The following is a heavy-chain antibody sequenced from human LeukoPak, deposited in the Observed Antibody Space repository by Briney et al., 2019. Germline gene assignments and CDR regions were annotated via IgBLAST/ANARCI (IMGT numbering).Heavy chain of an antibody. CDR1: GFTFSRYG. CDR2: ISYDGSNK. CDR3: ADGIRDAFDI. D-gene: IGHD2-21*01. J-gene: IGHJ3*02. Sequence: GGSLRLSCAASGFTFSRYGMHWVRQAPGKGLEWVAVISYDGSNKYYADSVKGRFTISRDNSKNTLYLQMNSLRAEDTAVFHSADGIRDAFDIWGQGTMVTVSS. V-gene: IGHV3-30*03.